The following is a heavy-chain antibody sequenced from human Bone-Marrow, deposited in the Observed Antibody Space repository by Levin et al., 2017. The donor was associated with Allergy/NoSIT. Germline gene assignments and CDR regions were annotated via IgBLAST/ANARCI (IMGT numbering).Heavy chain of an antibody. V-gene: IGHV3-49*03. Sequence: PGGSLRLSCTASGFTFGDYAMSWFRQAPGKGLEWVGFIRSKAYGGTTEYAASVKGRFTISRDDSKSIAYLQMNSLKTEDTAVYYCTRDWSQRPWIPSLAIVGGGGYWGQGTLVTVSS. CDR1: GFTFGDYA. CDR3: TRDWSQRPWIPSLAIVGGGGY. J-gene: IGHJ4*02. D-gene: IGHD1-26*01. CDR2: IRSKAYGGTT.